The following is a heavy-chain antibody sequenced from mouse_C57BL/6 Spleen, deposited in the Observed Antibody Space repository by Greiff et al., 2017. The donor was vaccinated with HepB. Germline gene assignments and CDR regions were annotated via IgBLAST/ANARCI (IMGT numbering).Heavy chain of an antibody. J-gene: IGHJ1*03. D-gene: IGHD1-1*01. Sequence: VQLQQSGPELVKPGASVKISCKASGYAFSSSWMNWVKQRPGKGLEWIGRIYPGDGDTNYNGKFKGKATLTADKSSSTAYMQLSSLTSEDSAVYFWARTTTGGYFDVWGTGTTVTVSS. CDR1: GYAFSSSW. V-gene: IGHV1-82*01. CDR3: ARTTTGGYFDV. CDR2: IYPGDGDT.